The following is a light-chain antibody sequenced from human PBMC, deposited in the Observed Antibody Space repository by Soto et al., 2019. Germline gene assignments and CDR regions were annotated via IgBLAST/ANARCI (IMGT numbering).Light chain of an antibody. J-gene: IGKJ1*01. CDR1: QSVSSY. CDR3: QLGT. Sequence: EIVLTQSPATLSLSPGERATLSCRASQSVSSYLAWYQQKPGQAPRLLIYDASNRATGIPARFSGSGSGTDFTLTISSLEPVDFAVYYCQLGTFGQGTKVEIK. CDR2: DAS. V-gene: IGKV3-11*01.